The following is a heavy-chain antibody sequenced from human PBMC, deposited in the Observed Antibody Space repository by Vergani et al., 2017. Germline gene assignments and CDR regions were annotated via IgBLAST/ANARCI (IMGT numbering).Heavy chain of an antibody. D-gene: IGHD1-26*01. V-gene: IGHV3-33*06. Sequence: QVQLVESGGGVVQPGRSLRLSCAASGFTFNQYGMHWVRQAPGKGLEWVAVTWYDGNNKQYADSVKGRFTISRDNSKSTMYLQMNSLRDEDTATYYCVKDAGSYEIFFDSWCQGTRVTVSS. CDR1: GFTFNQYG. CDR2: TWYDGNNK. J-gene: IGHJ4*02. CDR3: VKDAGSYEIFFDS.